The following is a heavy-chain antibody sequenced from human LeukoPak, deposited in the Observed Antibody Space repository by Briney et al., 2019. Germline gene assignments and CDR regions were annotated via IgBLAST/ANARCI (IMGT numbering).Heavy chain of an antibody. CDR3: TRHVMDF. Sequence: GGSLRLSCAASGITFSNAWMSWVRQAPGKGLEWVGRIRSKANSYATAYAASVEGRFTISRDDSKNTAYLQMDSLKTEDTAVYYCTRHVMDFWGQGTLVTVSS. D-gene: IGHD3-16*01. J-gene: IGHJ4*02. CDR1: GITFSNAW. CDR2: IRSKANSYAT. V-gene: IGHV3-73*01.